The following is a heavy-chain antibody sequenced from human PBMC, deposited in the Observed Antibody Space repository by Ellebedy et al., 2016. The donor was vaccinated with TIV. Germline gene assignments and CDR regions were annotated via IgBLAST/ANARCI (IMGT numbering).Heavy chain of an antibody. CDR1: GFTFRTFA. V-gene: IGHV3-23*01. J-gene: IGHJ4*02. CDR3: AKLDSSGYYYGRFAY. D-gene: IGHD3-22*01. CDR2: ISSSGVST. Sequence: GGSLRLSCAASGFTFRTFAMTWFRQAPGRGLEWVSSISSSGVSTDYADSVRGRVTISRDNSKNTLYLQMNSLRADDTALYYCAKLDSSGYYYGRFAYWGQGTLVTVSS.